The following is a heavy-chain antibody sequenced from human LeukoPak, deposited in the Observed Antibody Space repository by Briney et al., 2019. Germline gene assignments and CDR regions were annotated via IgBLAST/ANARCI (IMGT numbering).Heavy chain of an antibody. Sequence: GRSLRLSCAASGFTFDDYAMHWVRQAPGKGLEWVSAITWNSGSIAYADSVKGRFTISRDNAKNSLYLQMNSLRAEDTALYYCAKERYSAFALSQVDYWGQGTLVTVSS. CDR1: GFTFDDYA. CDR3: AKERYSAFALSQVDY. V-gene: IGHV3-9*01. D-gene: IGHD1-26*01. J-gene: IGHJ4*02. CDR2: ITWNSGSI.